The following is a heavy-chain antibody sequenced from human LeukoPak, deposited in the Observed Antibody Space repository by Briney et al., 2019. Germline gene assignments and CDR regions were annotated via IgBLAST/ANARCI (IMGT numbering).Heavy chain of an antibody. CDR2: ISSSSSYI. V-gene: IGHV3-21*01. Sequence: GGSLRLSCAASGFTFSSYSMNWVRQAPGKGLEWVSSISSSSSYIYYADSVKGRFTISRDNAKNSLYLQMNSLRAEDTAVYYCARDRVTMVRGVITNYYYYGMDVWGQGTTVTVSS. D-gene: IGHD3-10*01. CDR1: GFTFSSYS. J-gene: IGHJ6*02. CDR3: ARDRVTMVRGVITNYYYYGMDV.